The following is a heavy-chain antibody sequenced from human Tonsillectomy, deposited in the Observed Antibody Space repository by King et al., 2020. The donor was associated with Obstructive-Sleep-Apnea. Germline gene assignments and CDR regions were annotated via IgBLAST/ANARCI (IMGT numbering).Heavy chain of an antibody. CDR2: MSYDGSNK. CDR1: GFTFSRYT. D-gene: IGHD3-22*01. CDR3: ARDIENHSDRSDYYGEAYFDY. V-gene: IGHV3-30*04. Sequence: VQLVESGGGVVQPGRSLRLSCAASGFTFSRYTMHWVRQAPGKGLEWMAVMSYDGSNKYYADSVKGRFTISRDNSKNTLYLQMNILRPEDTAVYYCARDIENHSDRSDYYGEAYFDYWGQGTLVTVSS. J-gene: IGHJ4*02.